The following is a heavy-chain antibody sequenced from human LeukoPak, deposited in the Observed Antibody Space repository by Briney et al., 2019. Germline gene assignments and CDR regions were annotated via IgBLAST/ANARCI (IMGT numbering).Heavy chain of an antibody. CDR3: GXXXXTSGWDLDC. CDR1: GYTFTGYY. V-gene: IGHV1-2*02. J-gene: IGHJ4*02. Sequence: ASVKVSCKASGYTFTGYYMHWVRQAPGQGLEWMGWINPNSGGTNYAQKFQGRVTMTRETSISTVYMELSRLISDDTAVYYCGXXXXTSGWDLDCWGQGTLVTVSS. CDR2: INPNSGGT. D-gene: IGHD6-19*01.